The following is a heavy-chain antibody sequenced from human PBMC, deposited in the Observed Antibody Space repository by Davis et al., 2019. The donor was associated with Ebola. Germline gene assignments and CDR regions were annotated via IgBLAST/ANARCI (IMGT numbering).Heavy chain of an antibody. CDR1: GLTFSKYG. CDR3: AKTRSNWWNDALEI. V-gene: IGHV3-30*02. D-gene: IGHD2-8*02. J-gene: IGHJ3*02. Sequence: GESLKISCVASGLTFSKYGMHWVRQTPGKGLEWVAFIWFDGRNAHYIDSVKGRFTISRDNSKNTLYLQMNNVRPEDTAVYYCAKTRSNWWNDALEIWGRGTMVIVSS. CDR2: IWFDGRNA.